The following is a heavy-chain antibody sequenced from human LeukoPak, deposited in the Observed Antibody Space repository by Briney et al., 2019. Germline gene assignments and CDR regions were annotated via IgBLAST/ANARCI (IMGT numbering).Heavy chain of an antibody. CDR2: IKSKTDGGTT. D-gene: IGHD6-6*01. CDR1: GVTFNNAW. J-gene: IGHJ4*02. CDR3: TTDQYSGTMTFDY. Sequence: PGGSLRLSCAASGVTFNNAWMSWVRQAPGKGLEWVGRIKSKTDGGTTDYAAPVKGRFTISRDDSKNTLYLRMNSLKREDTAVYYCTTDQYSGTMTFDYWGQGTLVTVSS. V-gene: IGHV3-15*01.